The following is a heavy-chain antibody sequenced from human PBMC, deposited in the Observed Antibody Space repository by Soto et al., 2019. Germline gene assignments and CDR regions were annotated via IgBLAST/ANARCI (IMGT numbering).Heavy chain of an antibody. Sequence: PGGSLRLSCAASGFTFNNYAFSWVRQAPGKGLEWVSAISSSGAPSFYADSVKGRFTISRDNSKNTLYLHMNSLRAEDTAVYYCAKDVRVRFGEFVVNFDSWGQGTLVTVSS. CDR3: AKDVRVRFGEFVVNFDS. D-gene: IGHD3-10*01. CDR2: ISSSGAPS. V-gene: IGHV3-23*01. J-gene: IGHJ4*02. CDR1: GFTFNNYA.